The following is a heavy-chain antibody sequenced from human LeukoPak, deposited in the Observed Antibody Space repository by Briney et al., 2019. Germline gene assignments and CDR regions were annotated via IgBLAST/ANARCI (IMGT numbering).Heavy chain of an antibody. CDR2: INHSGST. CDR3: ARAKKQQLVGWFDP. D-gene: IGHD6-13*01. CDR1: GASFTGYY. Sequence: SETLSLTCAVYGASFTGYYWSCIRQPPGKGLEWLGEINHSGSTNYNPSLKSRFTISVDTSKNQFSLKLSSVTAADTAVYYCARAKKQQLVGWFDPWGQGTLVTVSS. J-gene: IGHJ5*02. V-gene: IGHV4-34*01.